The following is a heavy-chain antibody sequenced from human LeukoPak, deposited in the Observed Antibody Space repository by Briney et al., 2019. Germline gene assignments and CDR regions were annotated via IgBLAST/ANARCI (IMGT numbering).Heavy chain of an antibody. D-gene: IGHD6-19*01. CDR3: ARASAGIAVVGRFDP. Sequence: PGGSLRLSCAASGFIFSRYWMSWIRQAPGKGLEWVANINQDGSENYYVDSVKGRFTISRDNVKNSLYLQMNSLRAEDTAAYYCARASAGIAVVGRFDPWGQGTLVTVSS. V-gene: IGHV3-7*01. CDR1: GFIFSRYW. CDR2: INQDGSEN. J-gene: IGHJ5*02.